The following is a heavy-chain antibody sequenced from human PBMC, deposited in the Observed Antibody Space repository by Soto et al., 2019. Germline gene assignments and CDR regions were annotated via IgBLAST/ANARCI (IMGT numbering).Heavy chain of an antibody. CDR3: ARDGPYSGTLDWFDP. J-gene: IGHJ5*02. D-gene: IGHD1-26*01. CDR2: ITASKNYI. Sequence: GGSLRLSCATSGFTFSSYTMNWVSQAPGKGLEWVSSITASKNYIYYADSLKGRFTISRDNAKNSLYLQMDSLRPEDTAVYYCARDGPYSGTLDWFDPWGQGTLVTVSS. V-gene: IGHV3-21*01. CDR1: GFTFSSYT.